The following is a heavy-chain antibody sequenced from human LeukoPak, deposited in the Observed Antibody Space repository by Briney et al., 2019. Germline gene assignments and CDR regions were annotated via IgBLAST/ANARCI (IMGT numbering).Heavy chain of an antibody. J-gene: IGHJ6*03. CDR1: GYTFTSFG. CDR2: ISAYNGNT. CDR3: ERVPNRFFYYYYMDV. V-gene: IGHV1-18*01. Sequence: ASVKVSCKASGYTFTSFGISWVRHAPGQGLEWMGWISAYNGNTNYAHKLQGRVTTTTDTSTRTAYMELRSLRSEDTAVYYCERVPNRFFYYYYMDVWGKGTTVTVSS. D-gene: IGHD3-10*01.